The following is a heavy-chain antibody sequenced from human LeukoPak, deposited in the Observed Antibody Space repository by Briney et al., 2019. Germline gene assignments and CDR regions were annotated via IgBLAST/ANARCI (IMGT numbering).Heavy chain of an antibody. V-gene: IGHV3-21*01. CDR1: GFTFSSYS. CDR3: ARVQFQWFDP. Sequence: AGGSLRLSCAASGFTFSSYSMNWVRQAPGKGLEWVSSINSSSGYIYYADSVKGRFTISRDNAKNSLYLQMNSLRAEDTAVYYCARVQFQWFDPWGPGTLVTVSS. CDR2: INSSSGYI. D-gene: IGHD6-19*01. J-gene: IGHJ5*02.